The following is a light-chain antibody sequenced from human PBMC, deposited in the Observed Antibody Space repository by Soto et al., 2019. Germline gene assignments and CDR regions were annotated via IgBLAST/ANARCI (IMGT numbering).Light chain of an antibody. V-gene: IGKV3-20*01. J-gene: IGKJ2*01. Sequence: EVVLTQSPGTLSLSPGERATLSCRASQSLDSTYLAWYQQKPGQSPRLVIYGASRRATGIPDRFSGSGSGTDFTLTIGRLEPEDFGVYYCQRSGSAPPYIFGAGTRLDI. CDR2: GAS. CDR3: QRSGSAPPYI. CDR1: QSLDSTY.